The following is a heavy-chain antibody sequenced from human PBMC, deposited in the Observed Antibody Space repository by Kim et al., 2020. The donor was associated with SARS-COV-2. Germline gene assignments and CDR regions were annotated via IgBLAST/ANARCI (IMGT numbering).Heavy chain of an antibody. CDR2: ISGSGGST. CDR3: AKTSLEYSSGWYYYYGMDV. CDR1: GFTFSSYA. Sequence: GGSLRLSCAASGFTFSSYAMSWVRQAPGKGLEWVSAISGSGGSTYYADSVKGRFTISRDNSKNTLYLQMNSLRAEDTAVYYCAKTSLEYSSGWYYYYGMDVWGQGTTVTVSS. J-gene: IGHJ6*02. D-gene: IGHD6-19*01. V-gene: IGHV3-23*01.